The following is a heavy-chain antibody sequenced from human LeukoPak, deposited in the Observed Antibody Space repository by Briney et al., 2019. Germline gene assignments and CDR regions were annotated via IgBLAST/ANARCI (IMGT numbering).Heavy chain of an antibody. CDR1: GGTFSSYA. Sequence: GASVKVSCKASGGTFSSYAISWVRQAPGQGLEWMGGIIPISGTANYAQKFQGRVTITTDESTSTAYMGLSSLRSEDTAVYYCARGSGSSSGADYWGQGTLVTVSS. D-gene: IGHD6-6*01. V-gene: IGHV1-69*05. J-gene: IGHJ4*02. CDR2: IIPISGTA. CDR3: ARGSGSSSGADY.